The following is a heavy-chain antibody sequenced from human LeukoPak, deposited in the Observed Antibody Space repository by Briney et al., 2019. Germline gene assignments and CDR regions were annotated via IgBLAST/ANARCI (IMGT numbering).Heavy chain of an antibody. J-gene: IGHJ4*02. CDR3: ARVEDGYYDSSGPFDY. CDR2: ISAYNGNT. Sequence: ASVKVSCKASGYTFTGYYMHWVRQAPGQGLEWMGWISAYNGNTNYAQKLQGRVTMTTDTSTSTAYMELRSLRSDDTAVYYCARVEDGYYDSSGPFDYWGQGTLVTVSS. V-gene: IGHV1-18*04. CDR1: GYTFTGYY. D-gene: IGHD3-22*01.